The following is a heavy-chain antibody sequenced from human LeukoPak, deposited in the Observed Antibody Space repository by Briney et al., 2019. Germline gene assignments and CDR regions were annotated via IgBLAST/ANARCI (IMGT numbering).Heavy chain of an antibody. V-gene: IGHV3-21*01. D-gene: IGHD6-13*01. CDR2: ISSSSSYI. J-gene: IGHJ5*02. Sequence: PGGSLRLSCAASGFTFSSYSMNWVRQAPGKGLEWVSSISSSSSYIYYADSVKGRFTISRDNAKNSLYLQMNSLRAEDTAVYYCARTQSLPYSSSLKTWFDPWGQGTLVTVSS. CDR1: GFTFSSYS. CDR3: ARTQSLPYSSSLKTWFDP.